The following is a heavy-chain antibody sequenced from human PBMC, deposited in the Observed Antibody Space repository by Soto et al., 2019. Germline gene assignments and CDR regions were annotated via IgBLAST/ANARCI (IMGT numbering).Heavy chain of an antibody. J-gene: IGHJ1*01. CDR2: ISGSGGST. CDR3: AKDFIGEYYGDYAEYFQH. D-gene: IGHD4-17*01. Sequence: EVQLLESGGGLVQPGGSLRLSCAASGFTFSSYAMSWVRQAPGKGLEWVSAISGSGGSTYYADSVKGRFTISRDNSKNTLYLQMNTLRAEDTAVYYCAKDFIGEYYGDYAEYFQHWGQGTLVTVSS. CDR1: GFTFSSYA. V-gene: IGHV3-23*01.